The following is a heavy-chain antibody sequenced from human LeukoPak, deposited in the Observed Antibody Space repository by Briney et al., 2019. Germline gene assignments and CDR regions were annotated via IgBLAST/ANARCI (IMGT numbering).Heavy chain of an antibody. CDR1: GYAISSDYY. J-gene: IGHJ5*02. CDR3: SRGSISDSRGVDP. V-gene: IGHV4-38-2*02. Sequence: SETLSLTCTVSGYAISSDYYWTWVRQPPGKGLGWIGSIYHSGSTYYNPSLKSRVTISIDTSKNHFSLKVNSVTAADTAVYYCSRGSISDSRGVDPWGQGTLVTVSS. CDR2: IYHSGST. D-gene: IGHD3-22*01.